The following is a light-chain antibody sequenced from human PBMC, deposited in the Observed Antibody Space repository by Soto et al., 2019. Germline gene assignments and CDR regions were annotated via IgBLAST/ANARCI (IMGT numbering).Light chain of an antibody. V-gene: IGKV1-27*01. Sequence: IRMTQSPSSLSASIGDRFTFGCLASQIMSGYLNWYQHKPGKVPKLLIYAASTLQSGVPSRFSGSGSGTDFTLTISSLQPEDVATYYCQKYNSAPPWTFGQGTKVDI. CDR2: AAS. CDR3: QKYNSAPPWT. CDR1: QIMSGY. J-gene: IGKJ1*01.